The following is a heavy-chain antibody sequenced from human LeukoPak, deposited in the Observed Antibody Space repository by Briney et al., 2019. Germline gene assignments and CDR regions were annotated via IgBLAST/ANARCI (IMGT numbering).Heavy chain of an antibody. CDR2: ISYDGSNK. CDR1: GFTFSSYS. J-gene: IGHJ4*02. Sequence: GRSLRLSCAASGFTFSSYSMDWVRQAPGKGLEGVAVISYDGSNKYYADSVKGRFTISRDNSKNTLYLQMNSLRAEDTAVYYCAKTPFCGGNPGYYVDYWGQGTLVTVSS. V-gene: IGHV3-30*18. CDR3: AKTPFCGGNPGYYVDY. D-gene: IGHD4-23*01.